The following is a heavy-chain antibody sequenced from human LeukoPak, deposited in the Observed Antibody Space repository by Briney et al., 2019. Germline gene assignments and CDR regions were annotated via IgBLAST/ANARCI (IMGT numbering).Heavy chain of an antibody. J-gene: IGHJ4*02. D-gene: IGHD2-15*01. CDR1: GFTFSSYA. CDR3: ARDYCSGGSCYTVGFDY. Sequence: PGRSLRLSCAASGFTFSSYAMHWVRQAPGKGLEWVAVISYDGSNKYYADSVKGRFTISRDNSKNTLYLQMNSLRAEDTAVYYCARDYCSGGSCYTVGFDYWGQGTLVTVSS. CDR2: ISYDGSNK. V-gene: IGHV3-30-3*01.